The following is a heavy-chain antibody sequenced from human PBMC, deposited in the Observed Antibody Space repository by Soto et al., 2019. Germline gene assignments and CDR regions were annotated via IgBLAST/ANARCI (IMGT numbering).Heavy chain of an antibody. D-gene: IGHD6-19*01. CDR3: AKSCTGGWYSSCFDY. CDR1: GFTFSSYA. Sequence: EVQVLESGGGLVQPGGSLRLSCAASGFTFSSYAMSWVRQAPGKGLEWVSAISGSGGSTYYADSVKGRFTISRDNSKNTLYLQMNSLRAEDTAVYYCAKSCTGGWYSSCFDYWGQGTLVTVSS. CDR2: ISGSGGST. V-gene: IGHV3-23*01. J-gene: IGHJ4*02.